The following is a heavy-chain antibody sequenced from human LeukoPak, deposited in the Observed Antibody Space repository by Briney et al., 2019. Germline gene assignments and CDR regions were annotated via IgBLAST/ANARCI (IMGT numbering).Heavy chain of an antibody. V-gene: IGHV4-34*01. J-gene: IGHJ5*02. D-gene: IGHD4-17*01. CDR1: GGSFSGYY. CDR3: ARGATVTTAVNWFDP. CDR2: INHSGST. Sequence: SETLSLTCAVYGGSFSGYYWSWIRQPPGKGLEWIGEINHSGSTNYNPSLKSRVTISVDTSRNQFSLKLSSVTAADTAVYYCARGATVTTAVNWFDPWGQGTLVTVSS.